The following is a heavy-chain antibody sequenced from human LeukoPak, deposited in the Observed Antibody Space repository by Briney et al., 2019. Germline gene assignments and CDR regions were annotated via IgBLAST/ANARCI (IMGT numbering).Heavy chain of an antibody. D-gene: IGHD3-3*01. Sequence: GGSLRLSCAASGFTFDDYGMSWVRQAPGKGLEWVSGINWNGGSTGYADSVKGRFTISRDISKNTLYLQMKSLRAGDMAVYYCAKDKTYDDFWSGHDAFDIWGQGTMVTVSS. CDR1: GFTFDDYG. CDR2: INWNGGST. V-gene: IGHV3-20*04. CDR3: AKDKTYDDFWSGHDAFDI. J-gene: IGHJ3*02.